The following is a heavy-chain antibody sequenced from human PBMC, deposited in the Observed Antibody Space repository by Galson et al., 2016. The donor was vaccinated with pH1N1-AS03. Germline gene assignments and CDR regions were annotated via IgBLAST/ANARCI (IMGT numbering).Heavy chain of an antibody. V-gene: IGHV4-61*02. D-gene: IGHD3-3*01. CDR3: ARFTMGAFDY. J-gene: IGHJ4*02. Sequence: TLSLTCTVSGASISSGSYYWSWIRQPAGKGLECIGRIYTSGSTYYNPSLKSRVTISVDTSKNQFSLKLSSLTAADTAMCYCARFTMGAFDYWGQGTLVTVSS. CDR1: GASISSGSYY. CDR2: IYTSGST.